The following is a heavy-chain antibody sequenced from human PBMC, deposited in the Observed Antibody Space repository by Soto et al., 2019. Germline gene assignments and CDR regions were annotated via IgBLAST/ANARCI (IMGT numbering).Heavy chain of an antibody. Sequence: QVQLVESGGGVVQPGRSLRLSCAVSGFTFSSYGMHWVRQAPGKGLEWVAVIWYDGSNKYYADSVKGRFTISRDNSKNTLYLQMNSLRAEDTAVYYCASELAGSRLYYYGMDVWGQGTTVTVSS. CDR1: GFTFSSYG. CDR2: IWYDGSNK. D-gene: IGHD2-15*01. J-gene: IGHJ6*02. CDR3: ASELAGSRLYYYGMDV. V-gene: IGHV3-33*01.